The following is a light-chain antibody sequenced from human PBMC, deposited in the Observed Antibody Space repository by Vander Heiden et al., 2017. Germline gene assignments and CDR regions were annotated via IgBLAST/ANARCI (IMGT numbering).Light chain of an antibody. Sequence: DVQMTQSPSSLSASLGDTVTITCQASQDISHYLNWYQLKAGKAPKLLIYDASELEEGVPSRFSVNGYGSDFTLSINGLRPDDSATYFCQQKDYLPFTFGGGTKVEIK. CDR1: QDISHY. CDR2: DAS. V-gene: IGKV1-33*01. CDR3: QQKDYLPFT. J-gene: IGKJ4*01.